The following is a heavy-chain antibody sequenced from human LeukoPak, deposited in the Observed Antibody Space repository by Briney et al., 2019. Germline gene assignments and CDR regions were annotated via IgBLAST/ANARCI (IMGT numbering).Heavy chain of an antibody. CDR2: IYYSGST. J-gene: IGHJ3*02. D-gene: IGHD2-15*01. V-gene: IGHV4-39*01. CDR3: ARYCSGGSCYSFVGGAFDI. Sequence: SETLSLTCTVSGGSISSSSYYWGWIRQPPGKGLEWIGSIYYSGSTYYNPSLKSRVTISADTSKNQFSLKLSSVTAADTAVYYCARYCSGGSCYSFVGGAFDIWGQGTMVTVSS. CDR1: GGSISSSSYY.